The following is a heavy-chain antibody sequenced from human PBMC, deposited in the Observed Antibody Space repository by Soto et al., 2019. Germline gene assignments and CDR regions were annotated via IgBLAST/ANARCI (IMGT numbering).Heavy chain of an antibody. CDR2: ISSSGSTI. J-gene: IGHJ5*02. Sequence: QLGGPLRLSCAASGFTFSSYEMNWVRQAPGKGLEWVSYISSSGSTIYYADSVKGRFTISRDNAKNSLYLQMNSLRVEDTAIYYCAREGGFDWFYPWGQGTLVTVSS. CDR1: GFTFSSYE. V-gene: IGHV3-48*03. CDR3: AREGGFDWFYP.